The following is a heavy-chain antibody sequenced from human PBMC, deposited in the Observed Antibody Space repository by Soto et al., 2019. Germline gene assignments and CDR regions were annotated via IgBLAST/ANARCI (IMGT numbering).Heavy chain of an antibody. J-gene: IGHJ4*02. Sequence: PVGTLRLSCAASGFTFSSYGMHWVRQAPGKGLEWVAVISYDGSNKYYADSVKGRFTISRDNSRNTLYLQMNSLRAEDTAVYYCAKGLASYYDFWSGHDPFDYWGQGTLVTVSS. CDR3: AKGLASYYDFWSGHDPFDY. CDR1: GFTFSSYG. D-gene: IGHD3-3*01. CDR2: ISYDGSNK. V-gene: IGHV3-30*18.